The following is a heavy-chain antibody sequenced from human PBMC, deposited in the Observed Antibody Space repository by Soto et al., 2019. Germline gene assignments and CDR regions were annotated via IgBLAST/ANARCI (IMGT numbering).Heavy chain of an antibody. V-gene: IGHV3-30*18. CDR3: AKTPGSSMIRGVLHS. CDR1: DFTLSNYA. J-gene: IGHJ4*02. D-gene: IGHD3-10*01. CDR2: ISADGTLK. Sequence: LRLSCEASDFTLSNYAVHWVRQAPGTGLEWVAVISADGTLKYYADSVKGRFTVSRDNSKNSVYLRLNSLTNEDTAVYYCAKTPGSSMIRGVLHSWGQGTPVTVSS.